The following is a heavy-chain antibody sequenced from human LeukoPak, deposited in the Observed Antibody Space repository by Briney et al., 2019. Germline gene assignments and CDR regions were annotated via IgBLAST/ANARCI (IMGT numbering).Heavy chain of an antibody. V-gene: IGHV3-30*04. CDR3: ARDRGGNEFDY. J-gene: IGHJ4*02. D-gene: IGHD4-23*01. Sequence: GGSLRLSCAASGFTFSSFAMHWVRQAPGKGLEWMATISYDGNNNYCTYSVKGRFTVSRDNSKNTLYLQMNSLRGEDTGVYYCARDRGGNEFDYWGQGTLVTVSS. CDR1: GFTFSSFA. CDR2: ISYDGNNN.